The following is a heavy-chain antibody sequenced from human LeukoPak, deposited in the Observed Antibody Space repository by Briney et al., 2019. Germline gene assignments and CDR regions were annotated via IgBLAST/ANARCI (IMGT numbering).Heavy chain of an antibody. Sequence: GGSLRLSCAASGFTFSSSGMHWVRQAPGKGLEWVAVIWSDGSNKYYADSVKGRFTISRDNSKNTLYLQMNSLRAEDTAVYYCARETGGSYYRYNWFDPWGQGTLVTVPS. J-gene: IGHJ5*02. D-gene: IGHD1-14*01. CDR3: ARETGGSYYRYNWFDP. V-gene: IGHV3-33*01. CDR2: IWSDGSNK. CDR1: GFTFSSSG.